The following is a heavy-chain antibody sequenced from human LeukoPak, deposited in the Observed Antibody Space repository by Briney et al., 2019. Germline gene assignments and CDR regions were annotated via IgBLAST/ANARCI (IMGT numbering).Heavy chain of an antibody. CDR1: GGSISSYY. D-gene: IGHD3-9*01. CDR3: ARDGPYYDILTGYPLYYFDY. J-gene: IGHJ4*02. Sequence: PSETLSLTCTVSGGSISSYYWSWIRQPAGKGLEWIGRIYTSGSTNYNPSLKSRVTMSVDTSKNQFSLKLSSVTAADTAVYYCARDGPYYDILTGYPLYYFDYWGQGTLVTVSS. V-gene: IGHV4-4*07. CDR2: IYTSGST.